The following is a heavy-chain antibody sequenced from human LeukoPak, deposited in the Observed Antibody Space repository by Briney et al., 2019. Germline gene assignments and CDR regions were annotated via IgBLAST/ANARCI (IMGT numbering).Heavy chain of an antibody. CDR3: ARDSGYDSCGMDV. CDR2: INPNSGGT. J-gene: IGHJ6*02. CDR1: GYTFTGYY. V-gene: IGHV1-2*02. Sequence: ASVKVSCKASGYTFTGYYMHWVRQAPGQGLEWMGWINPNSGGTNYAQKFQGRVTMTRDTSISTAYMELSRLRSDDTAVYYCARDSGYDSCGMDVWGQGTTVTVSS. D-gene: IGHD5-12*01.